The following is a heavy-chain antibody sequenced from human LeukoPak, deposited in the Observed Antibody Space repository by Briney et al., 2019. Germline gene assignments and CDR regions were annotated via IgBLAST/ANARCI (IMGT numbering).Heavy chain of an antibody. D-gene: IGHD6-13*01. V-gene: IGHV4-30-2*01. CDR3: ANSSVVEAGYFDY. J-gene: IGHJ4*02. CDR2: IDHSGST. Sequence: SQTLSLTCAVAGGSVSSGGYSSSWIRRPPGKGLEWIGFIDHSGSTYSNPARKSRVSISVDRSMNQFSLKLSSVAAADSAGDNVANSSVVEAGYFDYWGQGTLVTVSS. CDR1: GGSVSSGGYS.